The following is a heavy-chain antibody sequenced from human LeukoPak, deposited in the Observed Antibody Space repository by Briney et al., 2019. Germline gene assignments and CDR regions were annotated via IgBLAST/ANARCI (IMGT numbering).Heavy chain of an antibody. J-gene: IGHJ4*02. D-gene: IGHD3-10*01. CDR2: IKQDGSEK. V-gene: IGHV3-7*01. CDR3: ARVGREWFGGFHIDY. Sequence: PGGSLRLSCAASGFTFSSYAMSWVRQAPGKGLEWVANIKQDGSEKYYVDSVKGRFTISRDNAKNSLYLQMNSLRAEDTAVYYCARVGREWFGGFHIDYWGQGTLVTVSS. CDR1: GFTFSSYA.